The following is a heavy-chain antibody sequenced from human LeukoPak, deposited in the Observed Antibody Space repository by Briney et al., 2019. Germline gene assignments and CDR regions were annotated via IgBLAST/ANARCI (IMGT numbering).Heavy chain of an antibody. D-gene: IGHD5-12*01. V-gene: IGHV4-34*01. CDR2: INHSGST. CDR1: GGSFSGYY. J-gene: IGHJ6*02. Sequence: PSETLSLTCAVYGGSFSGYYWSWIRQPPGKGLEWIGEINHSGSTNYNPSLKSRVTISVDTSKNQFSLKLSSVTAADTAVYYCARLGFTVATISYYYGKDVWGQGTTVTVSS. CDR3: ARLGFTVATISYYYGKDV.